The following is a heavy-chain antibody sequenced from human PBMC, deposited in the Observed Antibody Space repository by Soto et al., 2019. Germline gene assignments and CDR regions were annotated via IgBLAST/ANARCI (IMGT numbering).Heavy chain of an antibody. V-gene: IGHV1-8*01. CDR3: ARGYCSSTSCYYYYYYYMDV. D-gene: IGHD2-2*01. Sequence: GASVKVSCKASGYTFTSYDINWVRQATGQGLEWMGWMNPNSGNTGYAQKFQGRVTMTRNTSISTAYMELSSLRSEGTAVYYCARGYCSSTSCYYYYYYYMDVWGKGTTVTVSS. J-gene: IGHJ6*03. CDR1: GYTFTSYD. CDR2: MNPNSGNT.